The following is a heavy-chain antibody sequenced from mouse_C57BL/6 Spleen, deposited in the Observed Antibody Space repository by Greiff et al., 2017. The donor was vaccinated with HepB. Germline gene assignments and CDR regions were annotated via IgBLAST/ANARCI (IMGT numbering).Heavy chain of an antibody. Sequence: EVHLVESGGDLVKPGGSLKLSCAAYGFTFSSYGMSWVRQTPDKRLEWVATISSGGSYTYYPDSVKGRFTISRDNAKNTLYLQLSSLKSEHTAMYYCARQEDYDVGDFDYWGQGTTLTVSS. CDR3: ARQEDYDVGDFDY. J-gene: IGHJ2*01. D-gene: IGHD2-4*01. V-gene: IGHV5-6*01. CDR1: GFTFSSYG. CDR2: ISSGGSYT.